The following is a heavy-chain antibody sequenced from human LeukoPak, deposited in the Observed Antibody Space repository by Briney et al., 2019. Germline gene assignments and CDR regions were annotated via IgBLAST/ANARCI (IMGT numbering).Heavy chain of an antibody. CDR2: IYYSGST. Sequence: SETLSLTCTVSGGSISSYYWSWIRQPPGKGLEWIGYIYYSGSTNYNPSLKSRVTISVDTSKNQFSLKLSSVTAADTAVYYCASGYSYGYFDYWGQGTLVTVSS. V-gene: IGHV4-59*01. CDR1: GGSISSYY. CDR3: ASGYSYGYFDY. D-gene: IGHD5-18*01. J-gene: IGHJ4*02.